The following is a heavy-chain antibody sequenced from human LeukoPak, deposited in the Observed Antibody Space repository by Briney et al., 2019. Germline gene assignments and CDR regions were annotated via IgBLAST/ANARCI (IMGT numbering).Heavy chain of an antibody. J-gene: IGHJ4*02. Sequence: GASVKVSCKASRYTFTDYDINWVRQATGQGLEWMGWMNPSSGDTGSAQKFQGRVTMTRDTSTSTAYLELISLSSEDTATYYWVRWALVYYVGGSGFYGYWGQGTRVTVSS. V-gene: IGHV1-8*01. CDR3: VRWALVYYVGGSGFYGY. CDR1: RYTFTDYD. D-gene: IGHD3-3*01. CDR2: MNPSSGDT.